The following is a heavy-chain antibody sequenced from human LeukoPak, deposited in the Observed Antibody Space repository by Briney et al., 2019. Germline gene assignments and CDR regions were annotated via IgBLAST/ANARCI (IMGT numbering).Heavy chain of an antibody. D-gene: IGHD3-9*01. CDR1: GYTFTSYG. CDR2: ISAYNGNT. J-gene: IGHJ4*02. Sequence: ASVKVSCKASGYTFTSYGISWVRQAPGQGLEWMGWISAYNGNTNYAQKLQGRVTMTTDTSTSTAYMELRSLRSDDTAVYYYARDSYDILTGYYLFDYWGQGTLVTVSS. CDR3: ARDSYDILTGYYLFDY. V-gene: IGHV1-18*04.